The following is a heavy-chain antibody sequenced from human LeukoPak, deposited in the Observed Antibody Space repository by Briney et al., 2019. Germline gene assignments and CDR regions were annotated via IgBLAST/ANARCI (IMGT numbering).Heavy chain of an antibody. D-gene: IGHD3-3*01. CDR1: GDSLTTVTSF. CDR2: ISYSGST. CDR3: ARVPIFGVVTPGAFDI. Sequence: SETLSLTCTVSGDSLTTVTSFWGWIRQPPGKDLEWIGTISYSGSTYYNPSLKSRVTISVDRSKNQFSLKLSSVTAADTAVYYCARVPIFGVVTPGAFDIWGQGTMVTVSS. J-gene: IGHJ3*02. V-gene: IGHV4-39*07.